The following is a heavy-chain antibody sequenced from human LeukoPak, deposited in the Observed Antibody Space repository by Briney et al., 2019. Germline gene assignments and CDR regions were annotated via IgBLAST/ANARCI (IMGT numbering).Heavy chain of an antibody. V-gene: IGHV5-51*01. D-gene: IGHD3-10*01. Sequence: GESLKISCKGSGYSFTTYWIAWVRQMPGKGLECMGIISPGDSNIRYSPSFQGQVTISADKSISTAYLQWSSLKASDTAMYFCARRYYFGPGSYQPYYFDYWGHGTLVTVSS. CDR2: ISPGDSNI. CDR3: ARRYYFGPGSYQPYYFDY. CDR1: GYSFTTYW. J-gene: IGHJ4*01.